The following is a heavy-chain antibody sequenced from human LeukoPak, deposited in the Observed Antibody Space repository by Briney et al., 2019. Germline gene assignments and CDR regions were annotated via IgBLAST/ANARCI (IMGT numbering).Heavy chain of an antibody. CDR3: AREKARESGYSYGYAFDS. Sequence: SETLSLTCTVSGGSISSYYWSLIRQPPGKGLEWIGYIYYSGSTNYNPSLKSRVTISVDTSKNQFSLKLSSVTAAGTAVYYCAREKARESGYSYGYAFDSWGQGTLVTVSS. V-gene: IGHV4-59*01. J-gene: IGHJ4*02. CDR1: GGSISSYY. CDR2: IYYSGST. D-gene: IGHD5-18*01.